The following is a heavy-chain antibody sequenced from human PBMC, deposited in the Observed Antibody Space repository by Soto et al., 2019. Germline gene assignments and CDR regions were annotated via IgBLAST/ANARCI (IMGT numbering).Heavy chain of an antibody. V-gene: IGHV3-11*01. D-gene: IGHD3-3*01. Sequence: QVQLVESGGGLVKPGGSLRLSYAASGFTFSDYYMTWIRQAPGKGLEWVSYIGSGGGTIYYADSVKGRFTISSDNAKSSLYLQMNSLRAEDTAVYYCARRRDFLDDWGQGTLVTVSS. CDR3: ARRRDFLDD. J-gene: IGHJ4*02. CDR1: GFTFSDYY. CDR2: IGSGGGTI.